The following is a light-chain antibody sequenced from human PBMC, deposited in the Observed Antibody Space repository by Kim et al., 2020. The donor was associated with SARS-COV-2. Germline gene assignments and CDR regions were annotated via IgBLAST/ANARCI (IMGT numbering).Light chain of an antibody. CDR1: QSVSSN. CDR3: QQYSNWPPYT. V-gene: IGKV3-15*01. J-gene: IGKJ2*01. Sequence: EIVMTQSPATLSVSPVERATLSCRASQSVSSNLAWYQQKRGQAPRLLIYDASTRATGIPARFSGSGSGTEFTLTISSLQSEDFAIYYCQQYSNWPPYTFGQGTKLEI. CDR2: DAS.